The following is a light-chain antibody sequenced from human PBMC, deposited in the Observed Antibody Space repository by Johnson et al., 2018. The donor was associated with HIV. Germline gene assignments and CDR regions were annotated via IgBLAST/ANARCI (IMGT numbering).Light chain of an antibody. J-gene: IGLJ1*01. V-gene: IGLV1-51*02. CDR3: GTWDGSLSAGV. CDR1: SSNIGNTY. Sequence: QSALTQPPSVSAAPGQKVTISCSGCSSNIGNTYVSWYQQLPGTAPKLLIYENNKRPSGIPDRFSGSKSGTSTTLGITGLQTGDEADYYCGTWDGSLSAGVFGTGTKVTVL. CDR2: ENN.